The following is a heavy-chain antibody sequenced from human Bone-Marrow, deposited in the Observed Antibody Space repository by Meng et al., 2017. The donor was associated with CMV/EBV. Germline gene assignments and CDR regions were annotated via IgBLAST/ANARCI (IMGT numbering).Heavy chain of an antibody. V-gene: IGHV3-23*01. J-gene: IGHJ4*02. D-gene: IGHD5-12*01. CDR1: GFTFGISA. CDR3: AKVRYSGYEEFDY. Sequence: CAASGFTFGISAISWIRQAPGKGLEWVSAIIGSGGSTYSTDSVKGRFTISRDNSKNTLYLQMNSLRAEDTAVYYCAKVRYSGYEEFDYWGQGTLVTVSS. CDR2: IIGSGGST.